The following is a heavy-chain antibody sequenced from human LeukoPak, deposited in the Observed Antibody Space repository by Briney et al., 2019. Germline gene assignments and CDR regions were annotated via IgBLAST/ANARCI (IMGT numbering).Heavy chain of an antibody. D-gene: IGHD4-17*01. V-gene: IGHV4-59*11. Sequence: SETLSLTCTISGGSISTHYWTWIRQPPGKGLECIGYVLYSGITNYNPSLRSRITISVDTSQNQFSLSLRSVTAADTAVYYCARDLTTVTKGFDIWGQGTMVTVSS. CDR2: VLYSGIT. CDR1: GGSISTHY. J-gene: IGHJ3*02. CDR3: ARDLTTVTKGFDI.